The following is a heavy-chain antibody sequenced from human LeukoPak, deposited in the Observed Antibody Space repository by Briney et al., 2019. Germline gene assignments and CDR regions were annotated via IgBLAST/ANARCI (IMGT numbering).Heavy chain of an antibody. J-gene: IGHJ3*02. V-gene: IGHV3-11*01. CDR2: ISSSGSTI. D-gene: IGHD4-23*01. Sequence: PGGSLRLSCAASGFTFSDYYMSWIRQAPGKGLEWVSYISSSGSTIYYADSVKGRFTVSRDNAKNSLYLQMNSLRAEDTAVYYCAREVYGGYDAFDIWGQGTMVTVSS. CDR1: GFTFSDYY. CDR3: AREVYGGYDAFDI.